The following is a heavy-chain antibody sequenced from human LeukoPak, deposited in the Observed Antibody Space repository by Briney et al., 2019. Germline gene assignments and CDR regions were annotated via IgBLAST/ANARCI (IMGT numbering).Heavy chain of an antibody. D-gene: IGHD3-10*02. V-gene: IGHV3-48*03. CDR3: AELGITMIGGV. CDR2: ISSSGSTI. CDR1: GFTFRSYE. J-gene: IGHJ6*04. Sequence: PGGSLRLSCAASGFTFRSYEMNWVRQAPGKGLEWVSYISSSGSTIYYAASVKGRFTISRDNAKNSLYLQMNSLRAEDTAVYYCAELGITMIGGVWGKGTTVTISS.